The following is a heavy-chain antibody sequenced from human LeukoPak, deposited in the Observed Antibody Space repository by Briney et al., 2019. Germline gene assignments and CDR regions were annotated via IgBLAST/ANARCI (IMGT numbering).Heavy chain of an antibody. CDR3: ARGFRYAKYYDILAGPI. D-gene: IGHD3-9*01. CDR1: GGSISSYY. J-gene: IGHJ3*02. CDR2: IYYGGST. V-gene: IGHV4-59*01. Sequence: PSETLSLTCTVSGGSISSYYWSWIRQPPGKGLEWIGYIYYGGSTNYNPSLKSRVTISVDTSKNPFSLKLSSVTAADTAGYYCARGFRYAKYYDILAGPIWGQGTMVTVSS.